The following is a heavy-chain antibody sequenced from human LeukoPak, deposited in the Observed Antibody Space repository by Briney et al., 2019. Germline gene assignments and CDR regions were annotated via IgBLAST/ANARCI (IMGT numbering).Heavy chain of an antibody. Sequence: SETLSLTCAVYGGSFSDYYWHWIRQTPGKGLEWIGQISHSGGTNYNPSLKSRVIVSVDTSANQFSLKLNSVTAADTAMYYCAGDREGTGSTSFDYWGQGTLVSVSS. D-gene: IGHD2-8*02. CDR2: ISHSGGT. J-gene: IGHJ4*02. CDR3: AGDREGTGSTSFDY. V-gene: IGHV4-34*01. CDR1: GGSFSDYY.